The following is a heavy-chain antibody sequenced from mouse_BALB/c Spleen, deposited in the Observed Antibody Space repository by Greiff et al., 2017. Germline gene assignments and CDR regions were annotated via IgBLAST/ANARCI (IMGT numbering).Heavy chain of an antibody. CDR3: ARYAITTVVEV. D-gene: IGHD1-1*01. Sequence: VQLQQPGAELVKPGTSVKLSCKASGYNFTSYWINWVKLRPGQGLEWIGDIYPGSGSTNYNEKFKSKATLTVDTSSSTAYMQLSSLASEDSALYYCARYAITTVVEVWGQGTTLTVSS. J-gene: IGHJ2*01. CDR2: IYPGSGST. CDR1: GYNFTSYW. V-gene: IGHV1-55*01.